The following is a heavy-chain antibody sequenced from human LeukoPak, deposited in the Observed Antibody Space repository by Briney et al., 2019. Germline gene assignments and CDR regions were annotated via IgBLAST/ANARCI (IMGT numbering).Heavy chain of an antibody. V-gene: IGHV3-23*01. Sequence: GGSLRLSCAASGFTFSSYAMTWVRQAPGKGPEWVSGISGSGDRTYYTDSVKGRFTISRDNSKNTLDLQMNSLRAEDTAVYYCAKRDNNDYYIGLHVFDIWGQGTMVTVSS. D-gene: IGHD3-22*01. J-gene: IGHJ3*02. CDR1: GFTFSSYA. CDR3: AKRDNNDYYIGLHVFDI. CDR2: ISGSGDRT.